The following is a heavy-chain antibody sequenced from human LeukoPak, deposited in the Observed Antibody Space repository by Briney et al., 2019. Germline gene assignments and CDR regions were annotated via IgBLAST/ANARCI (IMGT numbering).Heavy chain of an antibody. J-gene: IGHJ2*01. CDR1: DGSISSGSYY. V-gene: IGHV4-61*02. D-gene: IGHD3-10*01. Sequence: SETLSLTCTVSDGSISSGSYYWSWIRQPAGKGLEWIGRIYTSGSTNYNPSLKSRVTISVDTSKNQFSLKLSSVTAADTAVYYCAGTLRGYWYFDLWSRGTLVTVSS. CDR3: AGTLRGYWYFDL. CDR2: IYTSGST.